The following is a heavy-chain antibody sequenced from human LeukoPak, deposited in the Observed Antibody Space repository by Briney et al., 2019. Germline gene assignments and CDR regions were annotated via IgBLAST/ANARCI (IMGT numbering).Heavy chain of an antibody. V-gene: IGHV6-1*01. CDR3: ARALGAEGWFDP. CDR1: GDSVSSNSAA. CDR2: TYYRSKWYN. D-gene: IGHD3-16*01. Sequence: SQTLSLTCAISGDSVSSNSAAWNWIRQSPSRGLEWLGRTYYRSKWYNDYAVSVKSRITINPDTSKTQFSLQLNSVTPEATAVYYGARALGAEGWFDPRGQGNLVTVSS. J-gene: IGHJ5*02.